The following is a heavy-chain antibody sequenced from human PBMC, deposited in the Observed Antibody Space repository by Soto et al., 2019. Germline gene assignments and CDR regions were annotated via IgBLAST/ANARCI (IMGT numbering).Heavy chain of an antibody. CDR2: IYHSGST. V-gene: IGHV4-4*02. D-gene: IGHD3-3*02. Sequence: QVQLQESGPGLVKPSGTLSLTCAVSGGSISSSNWWSWVRQPPGKGLEWIGEIYHSGSTNYNPSLKXRXTXSXXKSKNQFSLKLSSVTAADTAVYYCARVLGNDHFDMWGQGTMVTVSS. CDR3: ARVLGNDHFDM. J-gene: IGHJ3*02. CDR1: GGSISSSNW.